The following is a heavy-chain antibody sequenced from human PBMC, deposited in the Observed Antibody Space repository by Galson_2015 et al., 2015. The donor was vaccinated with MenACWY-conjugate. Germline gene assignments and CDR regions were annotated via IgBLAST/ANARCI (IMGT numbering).Heavy chain of an antibody. CDR1: GFTFSSYS. D-gene: IGHD5/OR15-5a*01. Sequence: SLRLSCAASGFTFSSYSMNWVRQAPGKGLEWISYIRSTDSSSSGSIINYADSVRGRFTISRDNAKNSLYLQMNSLRAEDTAVYYCATARVSTMTQPHYWGQGTLVTVSS. V-gene: IGHV3-48*04. CDR3: ATARVSTMTQPHY. CDR2: IRSTDSSSSGSII. J-gene: IGHJ4*02.